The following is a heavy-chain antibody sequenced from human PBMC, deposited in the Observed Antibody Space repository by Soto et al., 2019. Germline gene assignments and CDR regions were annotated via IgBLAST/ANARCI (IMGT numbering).Heavy chain of an antibody. D-gene: IGHD6-13*01. CDR2: FDPEDGET. Sequence: GASVKVSCKVSGYTLTDLSMHWVRQAPGKGLEWMGGFDPEDGETIYAQKFQGRVTMTEDTSTDTAYMGLSSLRSEDTAVYYCATAWGYIAAAGTSRFDPWGQGTLVTVSS. CDR1: GYTLTDLS. V-gene: IGHV1-24*01. J-gene: IGHJ5*02. CDR3: ATAWGYIAAAGTSRFDP.